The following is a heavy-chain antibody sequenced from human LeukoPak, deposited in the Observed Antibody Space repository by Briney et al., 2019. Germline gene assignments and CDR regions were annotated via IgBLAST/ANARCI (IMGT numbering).Heavy chain of an antibody. CDR1: GFIFSNHE. D-gene: IGHD2-15*01. CDR3: ARGHSLPGDGFDP. J-gene: IGHJ5*02. V-gene: IGHV3-48*03. CDR2: ISDDGTVT. Sequence: GGSLRLSCAASGFIFSNHEMSWVRQAPGKGLEWVSYISDDGTVTFYADSVKGRFTISRDNAKSSLYLQMSRLRAEDTAVYYCARGHSLPGDGFDPWGQGTLVTVSS.